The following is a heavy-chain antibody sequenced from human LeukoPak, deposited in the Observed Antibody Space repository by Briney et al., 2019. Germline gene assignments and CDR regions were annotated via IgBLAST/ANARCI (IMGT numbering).Heavy chain of an antibody. CDR1: GFTFSSYA. D-gene: IGHD1-26*01. CDR3: ARAGGARKWEFFMAFDY. CDR2: ISGSGGST. J-gene: IGHJ4*02. Sequence: PGGSLRLSCAASGFTFSSYAMSWVRQAPGKGLEWVSAISGSGGSTYYADSVKGRFTISRDNSKNTLYLQMNSLRADDTAVYYCARAGGARKWEFFMAFDYWGQGTLVTVSS. V-gene: IGHV3-23*01.